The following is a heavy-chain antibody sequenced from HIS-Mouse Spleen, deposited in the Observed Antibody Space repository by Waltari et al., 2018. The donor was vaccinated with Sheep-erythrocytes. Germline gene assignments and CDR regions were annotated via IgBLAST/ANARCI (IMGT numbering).Heavy chain of an antibody. CDR3: AKDKGGNIVVVPAAMPQYYYYYGMDV. D-gene: IGHD2-2*01. V-gene: IGHV3-33*06. J-gene: IGHJ6*02. Sequence: VRQAPGKGLEWGAGIWYDGSNKYYADSVKGRFTISRDNSKNTLYLQMNSLRAEDTAVYYCAKDKGGNIVVVPAAMPQYYYYYGMDVWGQGTTVTVSS. CDR2: IWYDGSNK.